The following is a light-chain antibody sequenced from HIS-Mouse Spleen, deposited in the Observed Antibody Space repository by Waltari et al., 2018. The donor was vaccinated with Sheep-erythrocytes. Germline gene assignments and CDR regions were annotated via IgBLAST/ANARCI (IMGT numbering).Light chain of an antibody. CDR3: SSYAGSNNWV. CDR1: SSDVGGYNY. J-gene: IGLJ3*02. Sequence: QSALTQPPSASGSPAQSVTISCTGTSSDVGGYNYVSWYQPHPGKAPKLMIYEVSKRPSGVPDRFSGSKSGNTASLTVSGLQAEDKADYYCSSYAGSNNWVFGGGTKLTVL. CDR2: EVS. V-gene: IGLV2-8*01.